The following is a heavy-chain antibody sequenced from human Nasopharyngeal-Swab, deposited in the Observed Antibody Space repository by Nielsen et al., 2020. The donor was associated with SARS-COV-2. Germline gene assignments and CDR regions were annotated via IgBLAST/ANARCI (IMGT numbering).Heavy chain of an antibody. J-gene: IGHJ4*02. D-gene: IGHD4-17*01. V-gene: IGHV4-30-4*08. Sequence: SETLSLTCAVYCGSSSGYYRSWIRQHPGQGLEWIGYIYYSGSTYYNPSLKSRVTISVDTSKNQFSLKLSSVTAADTAVYYCARAEGGYGDYGSQVVDYWGQGTLVTVSS. CDR1: CGSSSGYY. CDR3: ARAEGGYGDYGSQVVDY. CDR2: IYYSGST.